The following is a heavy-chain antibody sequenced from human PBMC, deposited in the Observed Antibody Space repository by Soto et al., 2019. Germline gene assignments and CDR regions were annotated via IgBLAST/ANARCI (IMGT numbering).Heavy chain of an antibody. Sequence: GGSLRLSCVASGFTFSSYSMSWVRQAPGKGLEWASGFRAGGDDGTTYYADSVKGRFTISRDNSKNTLFLQMNSLRAEDTAIYYCAKKVNSGSGSQYFDYFGQGTLVTVSS. D-gene: IGHD3-10*01. CDR1: GFTFSSYS. J-gene: IGHJ4*02. CDR2: FRAGGDDGTT. V-gene: IGHV3-23*01. CDR3: AKKVNSGSGSQYFDY.